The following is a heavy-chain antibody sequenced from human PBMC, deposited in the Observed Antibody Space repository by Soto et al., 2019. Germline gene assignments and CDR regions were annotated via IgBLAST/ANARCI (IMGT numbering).Heavy chain of an antibody. D-gene: IGHD1-26*01. Sequence: SGPTPVNPTQTLTLTCTFSGFSLRTSGMRVSWIRQPPGKALEWLARIDWDDDKFYSTSLKTRLTVSKDTSKNQVVLTMTNMDPVDTATYYCARMVVGGSYYWFDPWGQGTLVTVSS. CDR2: IDWDDDK. V-gene: IGHV2-70*04. CDR3: ARMVVGGSYYWFDP. CDR1: GFSLRTSGMR. J-gene: IGHJ5*02.